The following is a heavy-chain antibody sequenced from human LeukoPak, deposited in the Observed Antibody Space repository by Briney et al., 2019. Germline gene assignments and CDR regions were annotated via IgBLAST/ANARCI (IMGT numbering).Heavy chain of an antibody. Sequence: GASVKVSCKASGYTFTSYAMHWVRQAPGQRLEWMGWINAGNGNTKYSQKFQGRVTMTTDTSTSTAYMELRSLRSDDTAVYYCARVPYYYDSSGEALYYYYYMDVWGKGTTVTVSS. D-gene: IGHD3-22*01. CDR3: ARVPYYYDSSGEALYYYYYMDV. V-gene: IGHV1-3*01. J-gene: IGHJ6*03. CDR2: INAGNGNT. CDR1: GYTFTSYA.